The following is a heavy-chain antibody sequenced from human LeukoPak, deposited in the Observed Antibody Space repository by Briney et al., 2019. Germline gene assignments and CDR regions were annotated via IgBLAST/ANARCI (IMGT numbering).Heavy chain of an antibody. V-gene: IGHV1-46*01. CDR1: GYTFTSYY. CDR2: INPSGGST. CDR3: ARGGVDTAMVYPSDALDI. Sequence: ASVKVSCKASGYTFTSYYMHWVRQAPGQGLEWMGIINPSGGSTSYAQKFQGRVTMTRDMSTSTVYMELSSLRSEDTAVYYCARGGVDTAMVYPSDALDIWGQGTMVTVSS. D-gene: IGHD5-18*01. J-gene: IGHJ3*02.